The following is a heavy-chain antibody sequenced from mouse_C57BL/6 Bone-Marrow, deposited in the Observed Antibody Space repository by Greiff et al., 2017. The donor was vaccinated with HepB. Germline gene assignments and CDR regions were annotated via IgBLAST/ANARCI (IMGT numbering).Heavy chain of an antibody. CDR2: IDPSDSYT. CDR1: GYTFTSYW. CDR3: AIGSSYGDY. J-gene: IGHJ2*01. D-gene: IGHD1-1*01. Sequence: QVQLQQPGAELVKPGASVKLSCKASGYTFTSYWMQWVKQRPGQGLEWIGEIDPSDSYTNYNQKFKGKATLTVDTSSSTAYMQLSSLTSEDSAVYYCAIGSSYGDYWGQGTTLTVSS. V-gene: IGHV1-50*01.